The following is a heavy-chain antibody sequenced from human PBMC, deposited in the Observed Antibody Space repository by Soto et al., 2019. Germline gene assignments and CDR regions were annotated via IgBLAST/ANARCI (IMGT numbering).Heavy chain of an antibody. Sequence: SETLSLTCTVSGGSISSYYWSWIRQPPGKGLEWIGYIYYSGSTNYTPSLKSRVTISVDTSKNQFSLKLSSVTAADTAVYYCARHIEDDDYYYYGMDVWGQGTTVTVSS. CDR3: ARHIEDDDYYYYGMDV. D-gene: IGHD1-1*01. CDR1: GGSISSYY. CDR2: IYYSGST. V-gene: IGHV4-59*08. J-gene: IGHJ6*02.